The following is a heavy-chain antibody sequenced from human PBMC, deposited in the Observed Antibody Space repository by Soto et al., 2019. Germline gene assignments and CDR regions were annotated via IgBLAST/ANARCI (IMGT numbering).Heavy chain of an antibody. V-gene: IGHV1-69*13. Sequence: ASVKVSCKASGGVNLIDYRTTWVLRAPGQGLEWMGGIIPKLGSANYAQNFQGRVTITADESTNTVYMELRSLRSDDTAVYYGARGGDGYNFGAGDWCQGTLVTVFS. J-gene: IGHJ4*02. CDR2: IIPKLGSA. CDR1: GGVNLIDYR. D-gene: IGHD2-21*01. CDR3: ARGGDGYNFGAGD.